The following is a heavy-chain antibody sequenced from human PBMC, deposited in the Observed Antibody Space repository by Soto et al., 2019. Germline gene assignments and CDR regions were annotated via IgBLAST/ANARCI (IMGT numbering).Heavy chain of an antibody. V-gene: IGHV4-59*01. CDR3: AREGYSSRWYAWSAFHI. D-gene: IGHD6-13*01. CDR1: GGSISSYY. CDR2: IYYSGST. J-gene: IGHJ3*02. Sequence: PSETLSLTCTVSGGSISSYYWSWIRQPPGKGLEWIGYIYYSGSTNYNPSLKSRVTISVDTSKNQFSLKLSSVTAADTAVYYCAREGYSSRWYAWSAFHIWGQGTMVTVS.